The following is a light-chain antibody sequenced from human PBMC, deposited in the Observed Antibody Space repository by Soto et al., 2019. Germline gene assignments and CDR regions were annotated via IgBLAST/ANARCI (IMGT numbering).Light chain of an antibody. Sequence: DIVMTQTPLSLSVTPGQPASISCTSRQSLLYSDGKTYLSWYLQKPGQPPQLLIYEVPNRFSGVPDRLSGGGSGTDFTLRLSRVEAEDVWVYYCVQTVHPEGSFDQGSKVKMK. CDR3: VQTVHPEGS. J-gene: IGKJ1*01. V-gene: IGKV2D-29*01. CDR1: QSLLYSDGKTY. CDR2: EVP.